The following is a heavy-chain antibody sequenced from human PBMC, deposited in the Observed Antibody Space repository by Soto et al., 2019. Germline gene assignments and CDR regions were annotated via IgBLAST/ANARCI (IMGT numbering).Heavy chain of an antibody. CDR3: ARHCSNYYYYYGMDV. CDR2: IYYSGST. J-gene: IGHJ6*02. V-gene: IGHV4-39*01. Sequence: ASETLSLTCTVSGGSISSSSYYWGWIRQPPGKGLEWIGSIYYSGSTYYNPSLKSRVTISVDTSKNQFSLKLSSVTAADTAVYYCARHCSNYYYYYGMDVWGQGTTVTVSS. CDR1: GGSISSSSYY. D-gene: IGHD4-4*01.